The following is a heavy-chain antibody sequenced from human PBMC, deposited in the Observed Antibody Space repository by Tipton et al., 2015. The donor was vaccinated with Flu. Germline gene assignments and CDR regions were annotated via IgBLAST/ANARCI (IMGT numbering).Heavy chain of an antibody. CDR2: IYPSGST. V-gene: IGHV4-59*01. CDR3: ARAEEHTSISLEGGMDV. D-gene: IGHD6-6*01. CDR1: GGSIRRYY. Sequence: LRLSCTVSGGSIRRYYWNWIRQPPGKGLEWIGYIYPSGSTNYNPSLKSRVTISVDTSKNQFSLKLSSVTAADTAVYYCARAEEHTSISLEGGMDVWGQGTTVIVSS. J-gene: IGHJ6*02.